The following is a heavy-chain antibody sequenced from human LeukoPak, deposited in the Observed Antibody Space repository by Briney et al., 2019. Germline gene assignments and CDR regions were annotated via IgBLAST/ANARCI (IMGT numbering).Heavy chain of an antibody. D-gene: IGHD6-13*01. J-gene: IGHJ4*02. CDR3: ARQIASAGTAGFDF. CDR1: GGSFSGYY. Sequence: PSETLSLTCAVYGGSFSGYYWSWIRQPPGKGLEWIGEINQSGSTNYNPSLKSRVTMSVDTSKNQFSLRLRSVTAADTAVYYCARQIASAGTAGFDFWGQGALVTVSS. V-gene: IGHV4-34*01. CDR2: INQSGST.